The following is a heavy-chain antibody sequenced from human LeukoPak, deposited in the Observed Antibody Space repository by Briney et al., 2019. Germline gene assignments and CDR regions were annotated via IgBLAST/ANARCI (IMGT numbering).Heavy chain of an antibody. Sequence: PGGSLRLSCAASGFTFDDYAMHWVRQAPGKGLEWVSGISWNSGSIGYADSVKGRFTISRDNAKNSLYLQMNSLRAEDTAVYYCAKMYYYDSSGYSYAFDIWGQGTMVTVSS. V-gene: IGHV3-9*01. J-gene: IGHJ3*02. CDR3: AKMYYYDSSGYSYAFDI. CDR1: GFTFDDYA. CDR2: ISWNSGSI. D-gene: IGHD3-22*01.